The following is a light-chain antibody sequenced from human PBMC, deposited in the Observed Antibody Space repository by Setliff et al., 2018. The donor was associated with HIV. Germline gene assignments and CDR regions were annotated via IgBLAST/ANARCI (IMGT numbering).Light chain of an antibody. CDR1: TSDIGNYNY. Sequence: QSALTQPRSVSGSPGQSVTISCTGTTSDIGNYNYVSWYQGHPGKAPKLIIYDVSKWPSGVPDRFSGSKSGNTASLTISGLQAEDEADYYCYSFAGNYTWIFGGGTKVTVL. CDR2: DVS. V-gene: IGLV2-11*01. J-gene: IGLJ2*01. CDR3: YSFAGNYTWI.